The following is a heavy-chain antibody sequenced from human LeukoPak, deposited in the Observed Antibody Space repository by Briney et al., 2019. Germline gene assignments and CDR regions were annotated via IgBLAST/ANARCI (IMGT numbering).Heavy chain of an antibody. V-gene: IGHV3-11*01. J-gene: IGHJ5*02. CDR2: ISNSGDAK. D-gene: IGHD3-22*01. Sequence: PGGSLRLSCAASGFTFSDYYMNWLRQAPGRGPEWVSYISNSGDAKYYADSVKGRFNISRDNAKNSVYLEMNSLRAEDTAVYYCASDSSGYFGPWGQGTLVTVSS. CDR1: GFTFSDYY. CDR3: ASDSSGYFGP.